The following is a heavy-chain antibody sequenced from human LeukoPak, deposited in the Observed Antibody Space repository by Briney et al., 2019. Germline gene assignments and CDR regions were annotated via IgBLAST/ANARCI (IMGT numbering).Heavy chain of an antibody. Sequence: SVKVSCKASGGTFSSYAISWVRQAPGQGLEWMGGIIPIFGTANYAQKFQGRVTITADESTSTAYMELRSLRSDDTAVYYRARSTSAAAGYNWFDPWGQGTLVTVSS. V-gene: IGHV1-69*13. CDR2: IIPIFGTA. D-gene: IGHD6-13*01. CDR3: ARSTSAAAGYNWFDP. CDR1: GGTFSSYA. J-gene: IGHJ5*02.